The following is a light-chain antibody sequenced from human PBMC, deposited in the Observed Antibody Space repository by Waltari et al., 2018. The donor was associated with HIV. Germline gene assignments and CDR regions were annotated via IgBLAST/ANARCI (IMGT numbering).Light chain of an antibody. CDR3: ASYGDTNRVL. CDR1: SSDVGGYEY. CDR2: EVN. V-gene: IGLV2-8*01. Sequence: QSALTQPPSASGSLGQSVTISCTGTSSDVGGYEYVSWYQQHPDKAPKLIIYEVNKRPSGFPDRFSGSKSDNTASRTVAGLQDDDEAHYYCASYGDTNRVLFGGGTRVTVL. J-gene: IGLJ6*01.